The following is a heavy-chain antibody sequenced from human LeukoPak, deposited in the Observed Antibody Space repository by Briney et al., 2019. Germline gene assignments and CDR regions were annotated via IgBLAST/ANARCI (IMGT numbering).Heavy chain of an antibody. CDR3: ARDNQAPAYYDFWSGYSHPDY. D-gene: IGHD3-3*01. V-gene: IGHV1-46*01. CDR1: GYTFTSYY. Sequence: GASVTVSCKASGYTFTSYYMHWVRQAPGQGLEWMGIINPSGGSTSYAQKFQGRVTMTRDMSTSTVYMELSSLRSEDTAVYYCARDNQAPAYYDFWSGYSHPDYWGQGTLVTVSS. CDR2: INPSGGST. J-gene: IGHJ4*02.